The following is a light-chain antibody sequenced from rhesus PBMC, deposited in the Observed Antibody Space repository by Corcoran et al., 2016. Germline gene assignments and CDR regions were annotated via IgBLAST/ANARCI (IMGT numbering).Light chain of an antibody. CDR3: EAWDSRMSGPV. Sequence: QSVLTHPPSASGAPGQSVAISCSGSSSNIGGNDVYWYQHLPGTAPKLLIYYSNQRPSGVPDRFSGSKAGTSASLASSGLRPEDEDDYYGEAWDSRMSGPVFGSGTKLTVL. CDR2: YSN. J-gene: IGLJ6*01. V-gene: IGLV1-72*02. CDR1: SSNIGGND.